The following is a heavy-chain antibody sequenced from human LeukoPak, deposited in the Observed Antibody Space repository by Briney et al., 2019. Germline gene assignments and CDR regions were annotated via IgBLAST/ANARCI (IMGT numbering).Heavy chain of an antibody. V-gene: IGHV3-66*01. CDR3: SRVVRTAFDY. CDR2: IYSGGST. CDR1: GFTVSSNY. D-gene: IGHD6-6*01. J-gene: IGHJ4*02. Sequence: GGSLRLSCAASGFTVSSNYMSWVRQAPGKGLEWVSVIYSGGSTYYADSVKGRFTISRDNSKNTLYLQMNSLRAEDTAVYYCSRVVRTAFDYWGQGTLVTVSS.